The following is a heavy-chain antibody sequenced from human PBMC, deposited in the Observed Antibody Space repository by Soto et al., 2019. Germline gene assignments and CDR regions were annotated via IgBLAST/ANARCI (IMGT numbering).Heavy chain of an antibody. D-gene: IGHD3-10*01. J-gene: IGHJ6*02. CDR3: ARDRGADSYYYYGMDV. Sequence: QVQLVESGGAVVQPGRSLRLSCAASGFPFGSYGMHWVRQAPGTGLEWLAVVSKYGTHKYYADSVRGRFTISRDNVKNTLSLQMNRLRPEDTAVLYCARDRGADSYYYYGMDVWCQGTTVTVS. CDR2: VSKYGTHK. CDR1: GFPFGSYG. V-gene: IGHV3-30*03.